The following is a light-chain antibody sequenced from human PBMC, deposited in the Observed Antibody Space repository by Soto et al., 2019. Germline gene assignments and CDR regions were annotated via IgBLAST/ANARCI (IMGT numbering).Light chain of an antibody. CDR2: EGT. Sequence: QSVLTQPASVSGSPGQSITISCTGTSSDVGSFNLVSWYQHHPGKAPKLMIHEGTKRPSGVSNRFSGSKSGNTASLTISGLHAEDEADYYCCSYAPRSNFVFGGGTKLTVL. CDR1: SSDVGSFNL. V-gene: IGLV2-23*03. J-gene: IGLJ2*01. CDR3: CSYAPRSNFV.